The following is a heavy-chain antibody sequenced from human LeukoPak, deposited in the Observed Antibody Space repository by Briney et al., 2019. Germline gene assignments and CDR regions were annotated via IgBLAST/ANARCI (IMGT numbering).Heavy chain of an antibody. CDR1: RGSLSDYF. CDR2: VTYSGDT. Sequence: SETLSLTCTVSRGSLSDYFWTWMRQPPGKGLEWIGHVTYSGDTNYNPSFKSRVTISVDTSKRQFPLKLISVSTADTAVYYCARARSVEVPAGLLHDSWGQGTLVTVSS. J-gene: IGHJ4*02. V-gene: IGHV4-59*01. D-gene: IGHD2-21*01. CDR3: ARARSVEVPAGLLHDS.